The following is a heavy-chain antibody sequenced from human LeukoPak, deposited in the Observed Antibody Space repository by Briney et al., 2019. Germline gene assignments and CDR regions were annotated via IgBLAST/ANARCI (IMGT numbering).Heavy chain of an antibody. D-gene: IGHD5-24*01. J-gene: IGHJ6*03. CDR1: GYTFTSYG. Sequence: ASVKVSCKASGYTFTSYGISWVRQAPGQGLEWMGWISAYNGNTNYAQKLQGRVTMTTDTSTSTAYMELSSLRSEDTAVYYCARGAEVATIYYYYYYMDVWGKGTTVTIS. V-gene: IGHV1-18*01. CDR2: ISAYNGNT. CDR3: ARGAEVATIYYYYYYMDV.